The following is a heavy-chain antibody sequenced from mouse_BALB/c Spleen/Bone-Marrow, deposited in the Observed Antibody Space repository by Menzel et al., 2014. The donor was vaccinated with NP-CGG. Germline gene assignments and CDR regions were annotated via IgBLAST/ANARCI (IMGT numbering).Heavy chain of an antibody. V-gene: IGHV4-1*02. CDR1: GFDFSRYW. Sequence: VLLLDSGCVPVQPGGSLKLSCAASGFDFSRYWMSWVRQAPGKGLEWIGAINPDSSTINYTPTLKDKFIISRDNAKNTLYLQMSKVRSEDTALYYCARGDHWYFDVWGAGTTVTVSS. CDR2: INPDSSTI. CDR3: ARGDHWYFDV. J-gene: IGHJ1*01.